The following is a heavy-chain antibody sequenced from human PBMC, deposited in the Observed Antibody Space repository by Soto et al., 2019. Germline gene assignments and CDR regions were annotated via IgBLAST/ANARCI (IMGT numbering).Heavy chain of an antibody. V-gene: IGHV4-39*01. D-gene: IGHD1-26*01. CDR1: GRTFNINADF. J-gene: IGHJ4*02. CDR2: IDNGGNT. CDR3: VKRSLLMAPT. Sequence: SETLSLTCTVSGRTFNINADFWYLAWILQPPGKGLEWIGSIDNGGNTHYNAPLKSRVIISADTSKNQFSLSLNSVTAADTAVYYCVKRSLLMAPTWGQGIQVTVSS.